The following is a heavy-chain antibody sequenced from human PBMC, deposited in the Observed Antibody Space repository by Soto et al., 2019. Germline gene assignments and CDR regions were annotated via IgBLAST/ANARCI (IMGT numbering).Heavy chain of an antibody. CDR2: IWHDGSNK. V-gene: IGHV3-33*01. CDR1: GFTFSNYG. D-gene: IGHD2-15*01. CDR3: ARGADCSGGSCFWGYFDL. Sequence: QVQLVESGGGVVQPGMSLRLSCAASGFTFSNYGMHWVRQAPGKGLEWVAVIWHDGSNKNYADSVKGPFTISRDNSKNTLYLHMNSRRAGDTAVYYGARGADCSGGSCFWGYFDLWCRGTLVTVSS. J-gene: IGHJ2*01.